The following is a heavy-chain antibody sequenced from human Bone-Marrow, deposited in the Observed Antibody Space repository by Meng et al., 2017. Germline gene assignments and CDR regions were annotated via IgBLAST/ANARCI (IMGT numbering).Heavy chain of an antibody. J-gene: IGHJ5*02. D-gene: IGHD1-26*01. CDR2: IYHSGST. V-gene: IGHV4-4*02. Sequence: GLRQDSRHGLAKPSGTLPLPCAVFGGSNSSSNGWSWVRQPPGKGLEWIGEIYHSGSTNYNPSLKSRVTISVDKSKNQFSLKLSSVTAADTAVYYCARGQYFSWWELLPAFWFDPWGQGTLVTVSS. CDR1: GGSNSSSNG. CDR3: ARGQYFSWWELLPAFWFDP.